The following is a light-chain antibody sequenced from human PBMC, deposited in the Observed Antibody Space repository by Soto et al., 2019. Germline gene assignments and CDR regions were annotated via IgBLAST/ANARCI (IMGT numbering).Light chain of an antibody. CDR3: QQYNNWPWT. Sequence: EIVMTQSPATLSVSPGESATVSCRASQSVSNNLAWYQQRPGQAPRLLIYAASTRATGIPARFSGSGSVTEFTLTISSLQSEGPEVYYCQQYNNWPWTFGQGTKVDIK. CDR2: AAS. V-gene: IGKV3-15*01. J-gene: IGKJ1*01. CDR1: QSVSNN.